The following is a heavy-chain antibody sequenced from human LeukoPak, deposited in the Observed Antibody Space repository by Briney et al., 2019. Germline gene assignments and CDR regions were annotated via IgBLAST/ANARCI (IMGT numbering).Heavy chain of an antibody. CDR3: ARDVGPEYYDFWSGYSFFDY. J-gene: IGHJ4*02. Sequence: PGGSLRLSCAASGFTFSSYAMHWVRQAPGKGLEWVAVISYDGSNKYYADSVKGRFTISRDNSKNTLYLQMNSLRAEDTAVYYCARDVGPEYYDFWSGYSFFDYWGQGTLVTVSS. CDR1: GFTFSSYA. V-gene: IGHV3-30-3*01. D-gene: IGHD3-3*01. CDR2: ISYDGSNK.